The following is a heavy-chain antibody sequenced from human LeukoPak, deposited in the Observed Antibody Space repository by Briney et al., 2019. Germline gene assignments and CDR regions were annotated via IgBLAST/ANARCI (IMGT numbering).Heavy chain of an antibody. CDR1: GGSISSSSYY. Sequence: SETLSLTCTVSGGSISSSSYYWGWIRQPPGKGLEWIGSIYYSGSTYYNPSLKSRVTISVDTSKNQFSLKLSSVTAADTAVYYCARLAQLYDFWSLLIRGAFDYWGQGTLVTVSS. CDR3: ARLAQLYDFWSLLIRGAFDY. J-gene: IGHJ4*02. CDR2: IYYSGST. V-gene: IGHV4-39*01. D-gene: IGHD3-3*01.